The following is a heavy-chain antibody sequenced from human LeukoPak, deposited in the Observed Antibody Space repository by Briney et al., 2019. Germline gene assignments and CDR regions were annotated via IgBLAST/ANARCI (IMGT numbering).Heavy chain of an antibody. D-gene: IGHD3-10*01. V-gene: IGHV4-39*07. J-gene: IGHJ5*02. CDR3: ARDTGYYGSGSYPRRINWFDP. Sequence: PSETLSLTCTVSGGSISSSSYYWGWIRQPPGKGLEWIGSIYYSGSTYYNPSLKSRVTISVDTSKNQFSLKLSSVTAADTAVYYCARDTGYYGSGSYPRRINWFDPWGQGTLVTVSS. CDR2: IYYSGST. CDR1: GGSISSSSYY.